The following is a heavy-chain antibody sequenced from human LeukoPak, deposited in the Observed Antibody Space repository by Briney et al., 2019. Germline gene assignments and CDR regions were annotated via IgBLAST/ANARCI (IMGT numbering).Heavy chain of an antibody. Sequence: PSETLSLTCAVSSYSINSGYYWGRIRQPPGEGLEWIGSIYQSGSTYYQPSLKSRVTISVDTSKNQFSLKLCSVTAADTGVYYCARHVRSSSDWFEPGGQGTLVTVSS. V-gene: IGHV4-38-2*01. J-gene: IGHJ5*02. D-gene: IGHD6-6*01. CDR3: ARHVRSSSDWFEP. CDR1: SYSINSGYY. CDR2: IYQSGST.